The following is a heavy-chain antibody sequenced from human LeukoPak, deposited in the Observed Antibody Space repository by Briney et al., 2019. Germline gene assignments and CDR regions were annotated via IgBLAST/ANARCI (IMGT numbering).Heavy chain of an antibody. CDR3: TTDLSIVVVPAAIPLGPDAFDI. J-gene: IGHJ3*02. D-gene: IGHD2-2*01. CDR2: IKSKTDAGTT. CDR1: GFTFSNAW. V-gene: IGHV3-15*01. Sequence: GGSLRLSCAASGFTFSNAWMSWVRQAPGKGLEWVGRIKSKTDAGTTDYAAPVKGRFTISRDDSKNTLYLQMNSLKTEDTAVYYCTTDLSIVVVPAAIPLGPDAFDIWGQGTMVTVSS.